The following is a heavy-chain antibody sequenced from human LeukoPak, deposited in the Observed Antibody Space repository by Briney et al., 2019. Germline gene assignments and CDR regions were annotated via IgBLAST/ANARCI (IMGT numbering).Heavy chain of an antibody. CDR3: ARVYSSSWYGVYMDV. V-gene: IGHV1-2*02. CDR2: INPNSGGT. Sequence: ASVKVSCKASGYTFTGHYMHWVRQAPGQGLGWMGWINPNSGGTNYAQKFQGRVTMTRDTSISTAYMELSRLRSDDTAVYYCARVYSSSWYGVYMDVWGKGTTVTVSS. J-gene: IGHJ6*03. D-gene: IGHD6-13*01. CDR1: GYTFTGHY.